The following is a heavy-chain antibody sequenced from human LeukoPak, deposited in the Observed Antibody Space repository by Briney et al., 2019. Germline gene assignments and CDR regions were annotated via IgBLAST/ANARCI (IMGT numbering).Heavy chain of an antibody. CDR3: ARIDPLGFFDQ. D-gene: IGHD6-25*01. CDR1: GAFSSRYY. CDR2: IFYSGHS. J-gene: IGHJ4*02. Sequence: SETPSLACSVSGAFSSRYYWSWVRQPLGEGLEWLGYIFYSGHSNYNPSLTSRISMSVDTSKAQFSLELTSVTAADTAVYYCARIDPLGFFDQWGPGTLVAVSS. V-gene: IGHV4-59*12.